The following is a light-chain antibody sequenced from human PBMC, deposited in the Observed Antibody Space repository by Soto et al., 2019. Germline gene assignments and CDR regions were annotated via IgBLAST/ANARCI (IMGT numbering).Light chain of an antibody. CDR1: SSDVGGYKY. CDR3: SSYTSSATLV. CDR2: EVS. V-gene: IGLV2-14*01. Sequence: QSALTQPASVSGSPGQSITISCTGTSSDVGGYKYVSWYQQHPGKAPKLIIHEVSSRPSGVSSRFSGSKSGNTASLTISALQAEDEADYYCSSYTSSATLVFGVGTKLTVL. J-gene: IGLJ2*01.